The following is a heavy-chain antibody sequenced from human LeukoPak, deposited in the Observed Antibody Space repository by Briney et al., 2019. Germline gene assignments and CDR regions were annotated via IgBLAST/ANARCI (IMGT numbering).Heavy chain of an antibody. D-gene: IGHD6-13*01. CDR1: GFNFRTYG. Sequence: GGSLRLSCAASGFNFRTYGMHWVRQAPGQGLEWVSVIWYDGSKKYYADSVKGRFTISRDNSKNTMYLQMDSLRADDTAVYYCARGSHESAAALDYWRQGTLVSVSS. J-gene: IGHJ4*02. V-gene: IGHV3-33*01. CDR2: IWYDGSKK. CDR3: ARGSHESAAALDY.